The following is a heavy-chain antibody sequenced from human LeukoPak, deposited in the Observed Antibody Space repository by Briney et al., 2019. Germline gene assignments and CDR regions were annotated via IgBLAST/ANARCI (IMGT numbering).Heavy chain of an antibody. CDR2: IYYSGGA. D-gene: IGHD6-19*01. V-gene: IGHV4-39*01. J-gene: IGHJ4*02. CDR3: ARPYSSGWTGFDY. Sequence: SETLSLTCTVSGGSISRSSYYWGWIRQPPGKGLEWIGSIYYSGGAYYNPSLKSRVTISVDTSKNQFSLRLTSVTAADTAVYYCARPYSSGWTGFDYWGRGTLVTVSS. CDR1: GGSISRSSYY.